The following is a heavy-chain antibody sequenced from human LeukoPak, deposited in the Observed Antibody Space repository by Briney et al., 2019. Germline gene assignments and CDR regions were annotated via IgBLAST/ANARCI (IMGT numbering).Heavy chain of an antibody. J-gene: IGHJ3*02. CDR3: AKRDGLLWFGELPDAFDI. V-gene: IGHV3-23*01. Sequence: GGSLRLSCAASGFTFSSYAMSWVRQDPGKGLEWLSAISGSGGSTYYADSVKGRFTISRDNSKNTLYLQMNSLRAEDTAVYYCAKRDGLLWFGELPDAFDIWGQGTMVTVSS. CDR1: GFTFSSYA. D-gene: IGHD3-10*01. CDR2: ISGSGGST.